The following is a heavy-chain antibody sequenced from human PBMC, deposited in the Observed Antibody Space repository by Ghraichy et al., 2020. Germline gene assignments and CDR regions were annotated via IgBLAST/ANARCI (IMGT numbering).Heavy chain of an antibody. D-gene: IGHD3-10*01. CDR2: IYYSGST. Sequence: ESLNISCTVSGGSLRSYYWSWIRQPPGKGLEWIGYIYYSGSTNYNPSLKSRVTISVDTSKNQFSLKLNSVTAADTAMYFCARETAYFGSGYYYGMDVWGQGTTVTVSS. CDR1: GGSLRSYY. CDR3: ARETAYFGSGYYYGMDV. V-gene: IGHV4-59*01. J-gene: IGHJ6*02.